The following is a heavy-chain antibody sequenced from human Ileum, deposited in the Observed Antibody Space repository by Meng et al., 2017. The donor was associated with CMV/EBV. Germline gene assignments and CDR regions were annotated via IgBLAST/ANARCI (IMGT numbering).Heavy chain of an antibody. J-gene: IGHJ6*02. V-gene: IGHV1-2*02. CDR3: AGQKLVPNGMDV. D-gene: IGHD6-13*01. CDR1: GYTFTGYY. CDR2: INPNSGGT. Sequence: ASVKVSCKASGYTFTGYYIHWLRQAPGQGLEWMGWINPNSGGTNYAQKFQGRVTMTRDTSISTAYMELSRLRSDDTAVYYCAGQKLVPNGMDVWGQGTTVTVSS.